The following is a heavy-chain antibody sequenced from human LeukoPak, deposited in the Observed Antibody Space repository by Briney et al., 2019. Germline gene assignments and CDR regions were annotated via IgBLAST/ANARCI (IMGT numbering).Heavy chain of an antibody. D-gene: IGHD2-2*01. CDR3: ARAAIRVDFFDS. J-gene: IGHJ4*02. V-gene: IGHV3-21*01. CDR1: GFLFGGHA. CDR2: IHSSATYI. Sequence: GGSLRLSCAASGFLFGGHAMVWIRQAPGKGLECVSSIHSSATYITYADSVRGRFTISRDNDKKSLFLDMNDLRAEDTAVYYCARAAIRVDFFDSWGPGTLVAVSS.